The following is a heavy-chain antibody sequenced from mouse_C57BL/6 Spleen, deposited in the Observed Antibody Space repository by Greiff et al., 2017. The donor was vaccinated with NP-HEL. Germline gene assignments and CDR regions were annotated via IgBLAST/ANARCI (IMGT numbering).Heavy chain of an antibody. CDR2: IYPSDSET. Sequence: QVQLKESGAELVRPGSSVKLSCKASGYTFTSYWMDWVKQRPGQGLEWIGNIYPSDSETHYNQKFKDKATLTVDKSSSTAYMQLSSLTSEDSAVYYCARGQLRSGAMDYWGQGTSVTVSS. J-gene: IGHJ4*01. V-gene: IGHV1-61*01. CDR3: ARGQLRSGAMDY. CDR1: GYTFTSYW. D-gene: IGHD3-2*02.